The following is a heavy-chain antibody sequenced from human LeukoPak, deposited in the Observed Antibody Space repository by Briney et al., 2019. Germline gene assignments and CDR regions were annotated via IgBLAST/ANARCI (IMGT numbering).Heavy chain of an antibody. J-gene: IGHJ4*02. D-gene: IGHD3-10*01. CDR2: IPFDGSNK. Sequence: GSLRLSCAASEFTFSNYGLHWVRQALGKGLEWVAFIPFDGSNKYYADSVKGRFTISRDNSKNTLHLHMNSLRPEDTAMYYCAPNYYRGRNLGGAGNWGQGTLVTVSS. CDR3: APNYYRGRNLGGAGN. CDR1: EFTFSNYG. V-gene: IGHV3-30*02.